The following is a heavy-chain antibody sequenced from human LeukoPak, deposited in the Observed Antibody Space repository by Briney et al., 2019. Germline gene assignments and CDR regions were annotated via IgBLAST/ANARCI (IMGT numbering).Heavy chain of an antibody. D-gene: IGHD1-26*01. V-gene: IGHV4-59*01. Sequence: SETLSLTCTVSGGSISSYYWSWIRQPPGKGLEWIGYIYYSGSTNYNPSLKSRVTISVDTSKNQFSLKLSSVTAADTAVYYCAHRVGPWHYYGMDVWGQGTTVTVSS. CDR2: IYYSGST. CDR3: AHRVGPWHYYGMDV. J-gene: IGHJ6*02. CDR1: GGSISSYY.